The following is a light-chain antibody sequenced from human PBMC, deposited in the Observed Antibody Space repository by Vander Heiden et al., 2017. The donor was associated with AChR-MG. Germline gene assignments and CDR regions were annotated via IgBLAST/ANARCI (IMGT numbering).Light chain of an antibody. V-gene: IGKV1-5*03. Sequence: DIQMTQSPSTLSASVGDRVTITCRASQSISSWLAWYQQKPGKAPKLLIYKESSLESGVPSRFSGSGSGTEFTLTISSLQPDDFATYYCQQNNSYPFTFGPGTKVDIK. J-gene: IGKJ3*01. CDR1: QSISSW. CDR3: QQNNSYPFT. CDR2: KES.